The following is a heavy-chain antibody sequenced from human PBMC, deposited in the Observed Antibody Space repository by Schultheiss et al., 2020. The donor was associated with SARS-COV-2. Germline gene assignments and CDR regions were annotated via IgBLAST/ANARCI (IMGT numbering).Heavy chain of an antibody. CDR3: GVSSSWYANYYYGMDV. V-gene: IGHV1-46*01. CDR2: INPSGGST. CDR1: GYTFTSYY. J-gene: IGHJ6*02. Sequence: ASVKVSCKASGYTFTSYYMHWVRQAPGQGLEWMGIINPSGGSTSYAQKFQGRVTITADESTSTAYMELRSLRSDDTAVYYCGVSSSWYANYYYGMDVWGQGTTVTVSS. D-gene: IGHD6-13*01.